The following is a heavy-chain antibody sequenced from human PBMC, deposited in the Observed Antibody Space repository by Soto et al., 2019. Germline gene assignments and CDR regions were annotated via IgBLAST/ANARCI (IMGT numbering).Heavy chain of an antibody. V-gene: IGHV1-3*01. CDR3: AREVYYYDSSGYYNWFDP. J-gene: IGHJ5*02. CDR1: GYTFTSYA. D-gene: IGHD3-22*01. CDR2: INAGNGNT. Sequence: ASVKVSCKASGYTFTSYAMHWVRQAPGQRLEWMGWINAGNGNTKYSQKFQGRVTITRDTSASTAYMELSSLRSEDTAVYYCAREVYYYDSSGYYNWFDPWGQGTLVTVS.